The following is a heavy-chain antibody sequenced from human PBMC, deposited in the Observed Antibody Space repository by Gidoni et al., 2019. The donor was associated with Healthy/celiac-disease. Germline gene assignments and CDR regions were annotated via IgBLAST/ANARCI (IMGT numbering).Heavy chain of an antibody. V-gene: IGHV1-2*06. Sequence: QVQLVQSGAEVKKPGASVKVSCKASGYTLTGYYMHWVRQAPGQGLEWMGRINPNSGGTNYAQKFQGRVTMTRDTSISTAYMELSRLRSDDTAVYYCARDRAWFGELSSFDYWGQGTLVTVSS. CDR2: INPNSGGT. CDR3: ARDRAWFGELSSFDY. J-gene: IGHJ4*02. D-gene: IGHD3-10*01. CDR1: GYTLTGYY.